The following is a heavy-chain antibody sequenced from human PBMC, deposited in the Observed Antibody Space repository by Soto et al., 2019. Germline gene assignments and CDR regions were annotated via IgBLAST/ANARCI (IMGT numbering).Heavy chain of an antibody. CDR1: GFTISTYA. Sequence: EVQLLESGGGLVQPGGSLRLSCEASGFTISTYAMSWVRQAPGKGMEWVSAISGSGGSTYYADSVKGRFTISRDNSKNTLYLQMNSLGAEDTSVYYCTKDVQSRITSFGVIITPFDYWGQGTLVTVSS. CDR2: ISGSGGST. V-gene: IGHV3-23*01. D-gene: IGHD3-3*01. J-gene: IGHJ4*02. CDR3: TKDVQSRITSFGVIITPFDY.